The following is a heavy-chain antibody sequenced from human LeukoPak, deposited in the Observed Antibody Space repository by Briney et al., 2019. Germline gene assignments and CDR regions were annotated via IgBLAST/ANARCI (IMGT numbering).Heavy chain of an antibody. J-gene: IGHJ3*02. V-gene: IGHV1-69*05. CDR2: IIPIFGTA. D-gene: IGHD4-11*01. CDR3: ATSATVTSDAFGI. Sequence: GASVKVSCKASGYTFTSYAISWVRQAPGQGLEWMGGIIPIFGTANYAQKFQGRVTITTDESTSTAYMELSSLRSEDTAVYYCATSATVTSDAFGIWGQGTMVTVSS. CDR1: GYTFTSYA.